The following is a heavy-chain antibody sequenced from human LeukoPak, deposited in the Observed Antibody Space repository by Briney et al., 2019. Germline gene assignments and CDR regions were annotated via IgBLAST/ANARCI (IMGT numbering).Heavy chain of an antibody. V-gene: IGHV1-2*06. Sequence: GASVKVSCKASGYTFTAYHMHWVRQAPGQGLEWMGRINPNSGDTNYAQKFQGRVTMTRDTSISTAYMELSRLRSDDTAVYYCARDVGVGALDYWGQGTLVTVSS. J-gene: IGHJ4*02. CDR2: INPNSGDT. CDR3: ARDVGVGALDY. CDR1: GYTFTAYH. D-gene: IGHD1-26*01.